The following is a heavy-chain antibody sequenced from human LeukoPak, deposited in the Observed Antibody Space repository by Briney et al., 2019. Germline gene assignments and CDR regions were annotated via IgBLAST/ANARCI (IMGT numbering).Heavy chain of an antibody. CDR2: INHSGST. CDR1: LGSFTGDY. Sequence: SETLSLTCTVALGSFTGDYRGSIRQTPGKGLEWIGEINHSGSTNYNPSLKSRVTISVDTSKNQFSLKLSSVTAANTAVYYCAMVYGRGAFVIWGQGTMVTVSS. J-gene: IGHJ3*02. V-gene: IGHV4-34*01. CDR3: AMVYGRGAFVI. D-gene: IGHD1-14*01.